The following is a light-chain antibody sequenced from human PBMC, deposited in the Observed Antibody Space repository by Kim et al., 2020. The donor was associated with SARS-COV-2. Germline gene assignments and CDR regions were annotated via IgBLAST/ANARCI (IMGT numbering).Light chain of an antibody. CDR3: QQSFISLVT. Sequence: SASVGDRVTITCRASQDIKNYLNWYQHTPGKAPKLLIFAASTLHSGVPARFSGSGSGTDFTLTITSLQAEDFATYYCQQSFISLVTFGGGTKLEI. J-gene: IGKJ4*01. CDR2: AAS. CDR1: QDIKNY. V-gene: IGKV1-39*01.